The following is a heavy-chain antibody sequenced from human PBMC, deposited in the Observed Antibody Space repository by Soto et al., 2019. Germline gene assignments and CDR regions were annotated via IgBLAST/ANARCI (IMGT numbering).Heavy chain of an antibody. Sequence: PEKTSSKAPGYNFSTHGSIWVRQAPGQGLEWMDRISPYSGNTDYAQIFPGRITMTTDTSTSTAYMELGTLTSDDTAVHYCARVLGSALDYGTDIRCYFSYRGEGTLVT. CDR2: ISPYSGNT. V-gene: IGHV1-18*04. CDR3: ARVLGSALDYGTDIRCYFSY. CDR1: GYNFSTHG. J-gene: IGHJ4*01. D-gene: IGHD2-21*02.